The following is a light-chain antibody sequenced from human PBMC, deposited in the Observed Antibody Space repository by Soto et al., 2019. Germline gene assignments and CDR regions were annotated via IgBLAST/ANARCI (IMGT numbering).Light chain of an antibody. Sequence: EIVFTQSPDPLFLSPGESPPLSCRASQSVRSRYLAWYQPTLGQTPRLXIYAASRRETGIPDMFSGSGAGTECSLTISRLEDEDVAVDYCRQYGSSTRTFGQGTKVDIK. CDR2: AAS. V-gene: IGKV3-20*01. J-gene: IGKJ1*01. CDR1: QSVRSRY. CDR3: RQYGSSTRT.